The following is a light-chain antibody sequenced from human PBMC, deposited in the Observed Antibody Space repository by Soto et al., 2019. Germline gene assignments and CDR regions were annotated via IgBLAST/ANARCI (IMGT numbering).Light chain of an antibody. CDR2: GNS. CDR3: QSYDSSLSGV. J-gene: IGLJ1*01. CDR1: SSNIWAGYD. V-gene: IGLV1-40*01. Sequence: QSVLTQPPSVSGAPGQRVTISCTGSSSNIWAGYDVHWYQQFPGTAPKLLIYGNSNRPSGVPDRFSGSKSGTSASLAITGLQAEDEADYYCQSYDSSLSGVFGSGTKLTVL.